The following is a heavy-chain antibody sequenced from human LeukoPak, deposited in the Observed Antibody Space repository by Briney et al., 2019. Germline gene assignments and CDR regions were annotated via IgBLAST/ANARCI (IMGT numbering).Heavy chain of an antibody. D-gene: IGHD1-26*01. CDR1: GGSTSRYF. Sequence: SETLSLTCTVSGGSTSRYFWSWIRQPAGKGLEWIGRIYISGSTNYNPSLKSRVTMSLDTSKNQFSLKLSSVTAADTAVYYCARGDTWDFDYWGQGTLVTVSS. V-gene: IGHV4-4*07. J-gene: IGHJ4*02. CDR2: IYISGST. CDR3: ARGDTWDFDY.